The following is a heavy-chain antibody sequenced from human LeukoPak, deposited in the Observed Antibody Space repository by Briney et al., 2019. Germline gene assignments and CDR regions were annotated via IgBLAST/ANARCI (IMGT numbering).Heavy chain of an antibody. J-gene: IGHJ6*02. D-gene: IGHD2-2*01. Sequence: GGSLRLSCAASGFTLSSDYMCWVRQAPGKGLEWVSVIYSDSSTYYADSVKGRFTISRDNSKNTLYLQMNSLRAEDTAVYYCAREVVVPAAIRGRYYYYGMDVWGHGTTVTVSS. CDR2: IYSDSST. CDR3: AREVVVPAAIRGRYYYYGMDV. V-gene: IGHV3-66*02. CDR1: GFTLSSDY.